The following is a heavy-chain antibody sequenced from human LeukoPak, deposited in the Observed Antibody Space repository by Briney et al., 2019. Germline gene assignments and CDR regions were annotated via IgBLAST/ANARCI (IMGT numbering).Heavy chain of an antibody. V-gene: IGHV1-18*01. Sequence: ASVKVSCKASGYTFTSYSISWVRQAPGQGLEWIGWISAFVGNTNYAQKLQGRVTMTTDTSTSTAYMALRSLRSDDTAVYYCARDQLEDAFDIWGQGTMVTVSS. CDR2: ISAFVGNT. D-gene: IGHD6-6*01. J-gene: IGHJ3*02. CDR1: GYTFTSYS. CDR3: ARDQLEDAFDI.